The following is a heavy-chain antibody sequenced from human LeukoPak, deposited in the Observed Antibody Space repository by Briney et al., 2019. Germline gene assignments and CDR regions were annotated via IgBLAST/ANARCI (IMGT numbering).Heavy chain of an antibody. CDR3: AREDKATIYD. CDR2: ISSSSSYT. Sequence: TGGSLRLSCAASGFTFSDYYMSWIRQAPGKGLEWVSYISSSSSYTNYADSVKGRFTISRDNAKNSLYLQMNNLRAEDTAVYYCAREDKATIYDWGQGTLVTVSS. V-gene: IGHV3-11*05. D-gene: IGHD5-24*01. CDR1: GFTFSDYY. J-gene: IGHJ4*02.